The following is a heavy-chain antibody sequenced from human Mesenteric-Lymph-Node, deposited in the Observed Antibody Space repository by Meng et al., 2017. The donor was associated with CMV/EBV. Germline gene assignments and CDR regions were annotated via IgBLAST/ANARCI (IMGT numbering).Heavy chain of an antibody. D-gene: IGHD2-2*02. J-gene: IGHJ6*02. V-gene: IGHV3-30*02. CDR1: GFTFSSYG. CDR3: AKEAGDIVVVPAAIRGQYYYYGMDV. CDR2: IRYDGSNK. Sequence: GESLKISCAASGFTFSSYGMHWVRQAPGKGLEWVAFIRYDGSNKYYADSVKGRFTISRDNSKNTLYLQMNSLRAEDTAVYYCAKEAGDIVVVPAAIRGQYYYYGMDVWGQGTTVTVSS.